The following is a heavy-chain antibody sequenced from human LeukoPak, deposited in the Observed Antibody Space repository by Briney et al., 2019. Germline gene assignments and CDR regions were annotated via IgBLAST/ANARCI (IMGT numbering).Heavy chain of an antibody. CDR3: ASLYSGSYYPPYYYYYMDV. Sequence: SETLSLTCTVSGGSISSSSYYWGWIRQPPGKGLEWIGSIYYSGSTYYNPSLKSRVTISVDTSKNQFSLKLSSVTAADTAVYYCASLYSGSYYPPYYYYYMDVWGKGTTVTISS. D-gene: IGHD1-26*01. V-gene: IGHV4-39*01. J-gene: IGHJ6*03. CDR2: IYYSGST. CDR1: GGSISSSSYY.